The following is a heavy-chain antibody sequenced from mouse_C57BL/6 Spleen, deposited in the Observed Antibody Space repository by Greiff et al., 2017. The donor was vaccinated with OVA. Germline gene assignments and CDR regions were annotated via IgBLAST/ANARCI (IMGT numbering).Heavy chain of an antibody. CDR1: GYTFTSYW. J-gene: IGHJ2*01. CDR2: IDPSDSET. Sequence: VQLQQSGAELVRPGSSVKLSCKASGYTFTSYWMHWVKQRPIQGLEWIGNIDPSDSETHYNQKFKDKATLTVDKSSSTAYMQLSSLTSEDSAVYYCARSYDDDKAYYFDDWGQGTTLTVSS. CDR3: ARSYDDDKAYYFDD. V-gene: IGHV1-52*01. D-gene: IGHD2-4*01.